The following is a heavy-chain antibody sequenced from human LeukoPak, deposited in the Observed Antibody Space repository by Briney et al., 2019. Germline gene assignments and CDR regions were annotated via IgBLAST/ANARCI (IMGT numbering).Heavy chain of an antibody. J-gene: IGHJ4*02. D-gene: IGHD5-12*01. CDR2: ISYDGSNK. Sequence: GGSLRLSCAASGFTFSSYGMHWVRQAPGKGLEWVAVISYDGSNKYYADSVKGRFTISRDNSKNTLYLQMNSLRAEDTAVYYCARDSGHPSHVDYWGQGTLVTVSS. CDR1: GFTFSSYG. V-gene: IGHV3-30*03. CDR3: ARDSGHPSHVDY.